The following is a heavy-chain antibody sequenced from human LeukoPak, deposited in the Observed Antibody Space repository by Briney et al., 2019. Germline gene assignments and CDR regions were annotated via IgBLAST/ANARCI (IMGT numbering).Heavy chain of an antibody. D-gene: IGHD2-2*01. Sequence: GASVKVSCKASGYTFTGYYMHWVRQAPGQGLEWMGWINPNSGGTNYAQKFQGRVTMTRDTSISTAYMELSRLRSDDTAVYYCARDSQDIVVVPAAIPHYYMDVWGKGTTVTVSS. CDR1: GYTFTGYY. CDR3: ARDSQDIVVVPAAIPHYYMDV. V-gene: IGHV1-2*02. J-gene: IGHJ6*03. CDR2: INPNSGGT.